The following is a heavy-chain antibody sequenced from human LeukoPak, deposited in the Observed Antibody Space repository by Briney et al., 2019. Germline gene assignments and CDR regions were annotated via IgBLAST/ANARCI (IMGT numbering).Heavy chain of an antibody. CDR1: GGSVSTYY. CDR3: ASTSGYCSGGNCYSAFDY. D-gene: IGHD2-15*01. J-gene: IGHJ4*02. V-gene: IGHV4-59*02. CDR2: VYYSGST. Sequence: SETLSLTCTVSGGSVSTYYWNWIRQPPGKGLEWIGYVYYSGSTNYNPSLKSRLTISVDTSNNQFSLKLSSVTAADTAVYYCASTSGYCSGGNCYSAFDYWGQGTLVTVSS.